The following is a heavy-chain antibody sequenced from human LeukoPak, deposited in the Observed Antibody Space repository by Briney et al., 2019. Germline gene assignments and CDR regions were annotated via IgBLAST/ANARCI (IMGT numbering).Heavy chain of an antibody. Sequence: GGSLRLSCAASGFTFSTYSMSWVRQAPGKGLEWVSSISSSSTYIYYVDSVKGRFTISRDDAKNSPYLQMNSLRADDTAVYYCARDWSGGDYWGQGILVTVSS. CDR2: ISSSSTYI. V-gene: IGHV3-21*01. CDR3: ARDWSGGDY. CDR1: GFTFSTYS. D-gene: IGHD3-3*01. J-gene: IGHJ4*02.